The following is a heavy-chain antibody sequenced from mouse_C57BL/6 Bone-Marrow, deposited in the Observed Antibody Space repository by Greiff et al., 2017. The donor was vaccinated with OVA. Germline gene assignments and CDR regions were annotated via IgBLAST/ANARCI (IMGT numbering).Heavy chain of an antibody. D-gene: IGHD2-1*01. CDR3: ARDNYYGNLRYFDV. CDR1: GYSFTDYN. Sequence: VHVKQSGPELVKPGASVKISCKASGYSFTDYNMNWVKQSNGKSLEWIGVINPNYGTTSYNQKFKGKATLTVDQSSSTAYMQLNSLTSEDSAVYYCARDNYYGNLRYFDVWGTGTTVTVSS. CDR2: INPNYGTT. V-gene: IGHV1-39*01. J-gene: IGHJ1*03.